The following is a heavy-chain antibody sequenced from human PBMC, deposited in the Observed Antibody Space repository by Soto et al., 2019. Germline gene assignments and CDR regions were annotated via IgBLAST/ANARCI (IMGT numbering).Heavy chain of an antibody. D-gene: IGHD5-12*01. CDR3: ARDNVDIVATIRSIAVAGTLNYYYGMDV. V-gene: IGHV3-74*01. J-gene: IGHJ6*02. Sequence: GGSLRLSCAASGFTFSSYWMHWVRQAPGKGLVWVSRINSDGSSTSYADSVKGRFTISRDNAKNTLYLQMNSLRAEDTAVYYCARDNVDIVATIRSIAVAGTLNYYYGMDVWGQGTTVTVSS. CDR1: GFTFSSYW. CDR2: INSDGSST.